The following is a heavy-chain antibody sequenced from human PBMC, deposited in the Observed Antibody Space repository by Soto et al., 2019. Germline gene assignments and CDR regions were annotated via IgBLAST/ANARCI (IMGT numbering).Heavy chain of an antibody. Sequence: EVQLLEAGGGLVQPGGSLRLSCAASGFTFSSYAMSWVRQAPGKGLEWGSAISGSGGSTYYADSVKGRFTISRDNSKNTLYLLMNSLRAEDTAVYYCAKDPITMIVVVANEYFHHWGQGTLVTVSS. J-gene: IGHJ1*01. CDR3: AKDPITMIVVVANEYFHH. CDR1: GFTFSSYA. V-gene: IGHV3-23*01. D-gene: IGHD3-22*01. CDR2: ISGSGGST.